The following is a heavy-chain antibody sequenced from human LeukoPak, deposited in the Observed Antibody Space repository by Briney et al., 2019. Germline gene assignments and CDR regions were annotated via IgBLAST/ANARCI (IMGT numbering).Heavy chain of an antibody. CDR3: AKVGHIVEVPDY. Sequence: GGSLRLSCAASGFTVSSYAMSWVRQAPGKGLEWVSAISGSGGSTYYADSVKGRFTISRDNSRNTLYLQMNSLRAEDTAVYYCAKVGHIVEVPDYWGQGTLVNVSS. D-gene: IGHD3-22*01. CDR1: GFTVSSYA. CDR2: ISGSGGST. J-gene: IGHJ4*02. V-gene: IGHV3-23*01.